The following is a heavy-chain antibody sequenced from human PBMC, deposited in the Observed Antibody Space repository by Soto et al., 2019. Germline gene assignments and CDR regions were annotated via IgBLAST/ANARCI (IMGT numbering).Heavy chain of an antibody. CDR1: GFTFSSYA. Sequence: GGSLRLSCAASGFTFSSYAMHWVRQAPGKGLEWVAVISYDGSNKYYADSVKGRFTISRDNSKNTLYLQMNSLRAEDTAVYYCARSLYAEAAAGSSEYFQHWGQGTLVTVSS. D-gene: IGHD6-13*01. V-gene: IGHV3-30-3*01. CDR3: ARSLYAEAAAGSSEYFQH. J-gene: IGHJ1*01. CDR2: ISYDGSNK.